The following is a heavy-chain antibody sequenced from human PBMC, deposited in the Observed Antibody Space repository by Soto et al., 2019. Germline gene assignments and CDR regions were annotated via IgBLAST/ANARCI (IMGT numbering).Heavy chain of an antibody. J-gene: IGHJ5*02. Sequence: SETLSLTCTVSGGSISSYYWSWIRQPPGKGLEWIGYIYYSGSTNYNPSLKSRVTISVDTSKNQFSLKLSSVTAADTAVYYCARERIAAAVNWFDPWGQGTLVTVSS. D-gene: IGHD6-13*01. CDR3: ARERIAAAVNWFDP. CDR2: IYYSGST. V-gene: IGHV4-59*01. CDR1: GGSISSYY.